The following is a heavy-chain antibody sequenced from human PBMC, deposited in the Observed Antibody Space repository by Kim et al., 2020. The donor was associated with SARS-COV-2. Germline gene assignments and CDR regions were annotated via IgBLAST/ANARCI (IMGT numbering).Heavy chain of an antibody. CDR1: GFTFSSFW. D-gene: IGHD2-15*01. J-gene: IGHJ4*02. Sequence: GGSLRLSCSPSGFTFSSFWMHWVRQVPGKGLVWVSRINTAGTITNYADSVKGRFTVSRDNAMNTLYLQMHSLRDEDTAVYYCARSGNWRFEGFDYWGRGTLVTVSS. V-gene: IGHV3-74*01. CDR2: INTAGTIT. CDR3: ARSGNWRFEGFDY.